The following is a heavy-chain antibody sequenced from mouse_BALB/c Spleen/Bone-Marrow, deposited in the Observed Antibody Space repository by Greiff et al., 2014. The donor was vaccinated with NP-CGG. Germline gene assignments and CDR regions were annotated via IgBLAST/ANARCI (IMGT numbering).Heavy chain of an antibody. CDR3: AGGNYRFAY. J-gene: IGHJ3*01. CDR1: GFNIKDYY. V-gene: IGHV14-1*02. CDR2: IDPENGNT. D-gene: IGHD2-1*01. Sequence: VQLQQSGAELVRPGALVKLSCKASGFNIKDYYMHWVEQRPEQGLEWIGWIDPENGNTIYDPKFQGKASITADTSSNTAYLQLSSLTSEDTAVYYCAGGNYRFAYWGQGTLVTVSA.